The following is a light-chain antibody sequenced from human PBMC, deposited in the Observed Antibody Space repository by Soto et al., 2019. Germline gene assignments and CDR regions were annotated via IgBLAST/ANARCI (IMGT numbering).Light chain of an antibody. CDR2: GAS. J-gene: IGKJ1*01. CDR3: HQYDRIPWT. V-gene: IGKV3-20*01. Sequence: DIVLTQSPGTLSFSPRERATLSCWASQSVISNSLAWYQQKPGQAPRLLIYGASSRATGIPDRFSGSGSGTDFTLTISRLEPEDFALYYCHQYDRIPWTFGQGTKVDIK. CDR1: QSVISNS.